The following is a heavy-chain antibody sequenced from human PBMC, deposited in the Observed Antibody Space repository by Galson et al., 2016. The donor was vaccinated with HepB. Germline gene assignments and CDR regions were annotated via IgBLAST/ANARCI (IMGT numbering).Heavy chain of an antibody. J-gene: IGHJ6*01. CDR1: WDSVSSDIAA. CDR2: TYYRDRWYY. Sequence: CAISWDSVSSDIAAWVWIRQSPSRGLEWLGRTYYRDRWYYDFATSVKSRIIINADISKNQFSLHLTSVTPEDAALYYCAKAVWLGRGMDVWGQGTAVTVSS. D-gene: IGHD3-10*01. V-gene: IGHV6-1*01. CDR3: AKAVWLGRGMDV.